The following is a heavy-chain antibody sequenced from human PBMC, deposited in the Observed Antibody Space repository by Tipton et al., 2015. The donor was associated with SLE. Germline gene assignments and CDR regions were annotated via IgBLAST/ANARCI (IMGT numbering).Heavy chain of an antibody. CDR1: GYSISSGYY. CDR2: IYHSGSI. V-gene: IGHV4-38-2*02. D-gene: IGHD2-2*01. Sequence: TLSLICTVSGYSISSGYYWGWIRQPPGKGLEWIGTIYHSGSIYYNPSLKSRVTISVDTSKNQFSLKLNSVTAADTAVYYCAVGYCSSVSCQREYFQHWGQGTLVTVSS. J-gene: IGHJ1*01. CDR3: AVGYCSSVSCQREYFQH.